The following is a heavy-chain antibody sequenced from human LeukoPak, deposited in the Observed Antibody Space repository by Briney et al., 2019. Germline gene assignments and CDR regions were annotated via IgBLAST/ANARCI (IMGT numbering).Heavy chain of an antibody. CDR3: ARVRSSSWDDAFDI. Sequence: PGGSLRLSCAASGFTFSSYGMHWVRQAPGKGLEWVAVISYDGSNKYYADSVKGRFTISRDNSKNTLYLQMNSLRAEDTAVYYCARVRSSSWDDAFDIWGQGTMVTVSS. CDR1: GFTFSSYG. D-gene: IGHD6-13*01. V-gene: IGHV3-30*19. J-gene: IGHJ3*02. CDR2: ISYDGSNK.